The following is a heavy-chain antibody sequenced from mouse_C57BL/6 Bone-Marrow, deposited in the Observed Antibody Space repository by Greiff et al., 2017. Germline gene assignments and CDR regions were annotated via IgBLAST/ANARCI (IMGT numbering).Heavy chain of an antibody. D-gene: IGHD2-1*01. V-gene: IGHV1-52*01. J-gene: IGHJ1*03. Sequence: QVQLQQPGAELVRPGSSVKLSCKASGYTFTSYWMHWVKQRPIQGLEWIGNIDPSDSETHYNQKFKDKATLTVDKSSSTAYMQLSSLTSEDSAVYYCARENYRNWYFDVWGTGTTVTVSS. CDR2: IDPSDSET. CDR3: ARENYRNWYFDV. CDR1: GYTFTSYW.